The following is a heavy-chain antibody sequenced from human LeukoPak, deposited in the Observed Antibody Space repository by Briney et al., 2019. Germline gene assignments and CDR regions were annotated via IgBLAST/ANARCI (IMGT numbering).Heavy chain of an antibody. CDR3: AREATWGEWYFDH. CDR2: IADDGGVK. Sequence: GRSLRLSCVASGITFSRHGMDWVRQAPGKGLEWVAVIADDGGVKQYADSVKGRFTVSRDNSKSTLYLQMNGLSVEDTAIYYCAREATWGEWYFDHWGQGTPVTVSS. J-gene: IGHJ4*02. D-gene: IGHD3-3*01. CDR1: GITFSRHG. V-gene: IGHV3-30*03.